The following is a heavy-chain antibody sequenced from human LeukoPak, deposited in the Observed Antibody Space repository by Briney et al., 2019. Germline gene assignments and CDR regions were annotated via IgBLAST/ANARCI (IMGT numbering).Heavy chain of an antibody. CDR3: ARVGPGYYDSSGRSRAFDI. CDR1: GFTFSSYG. J-gene: IGHJ3*02. Sequence: GRSLRLSCAASGFTFSSYGMHWVRQAPGKGLEWVAVIWCDGSNKYYADSVKGRFTISRDNSKNTLYLQMNSLRAEDTAVYYCARVGPGYYDSSGRSRAFDIWSQGTMVTVSS. D-gene: IGHD3-22*01. CDR2: IWCDGSNK. V-gene: IGHV3-33*01.